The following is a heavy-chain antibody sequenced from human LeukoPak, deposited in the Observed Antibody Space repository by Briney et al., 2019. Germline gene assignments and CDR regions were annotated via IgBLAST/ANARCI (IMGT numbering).Heavy chain of an antibody. D-gene: IGHD2-2*01. V-gene: IGHV4-59*01. CDR1: GGSISSYY. CDR2: IYYSGST. J-gene: IGHJ5*02. CDR3: ARVMGYCSSTSCYPWFDP. Sequence: SETLSLTCTVSGGSISSYYWSWIWQPPGKGLEWIGYIYYSGSTNYNPSLRSRVTISVDTSKNQFSLNLSSVTAADTAVYFCARVMGYCSSTSCYPWFDPWGQGTLVTVSS.